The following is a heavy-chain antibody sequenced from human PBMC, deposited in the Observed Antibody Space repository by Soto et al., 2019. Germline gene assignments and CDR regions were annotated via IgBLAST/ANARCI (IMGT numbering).Heavy chain of an antibody. J-gene: IGHJ6*02. V-gene: IGHV1-18*01. CDR2: ISPYTGNT. D-gene: IGHD3-16*01. CDR3: VMVDNYVTPTPQDV. Sequence: QVQLVQSGDEVKKPGASVKVSCKASGYIFVNYGIAWVRQAPGQGLEWMGWISPYTGNTHSPTNIQGRLTMTTDTSTSTAYMDLGSLASDDTAVYYCVMVDNYVTPTPQDVWGQGTTVTVSS. CDR1: GYIFVNYG.